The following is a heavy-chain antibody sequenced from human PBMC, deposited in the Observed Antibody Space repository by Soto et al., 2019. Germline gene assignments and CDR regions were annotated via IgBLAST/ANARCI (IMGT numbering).Heavy chain of an antibody. CDR1: GGTFSSYA. V-gene: IGHV1-69*12. Sequence: QVQLVQSGAEVKKPGSSVKVSCKASGGTFSSYAISWVRQAPGQGLEWMGGIIPIFGTANYAQKFQGRVTITADESTSTDYMELSSLRSEDTAVYYCARDNSGSYYAHFQHWGQGTLVTVSS. D-gene: IGHD1-26*01. CDR3: ARDNSGSYYAHFQH. CDR2: IIPIFGTA. J-gene: IGHJ1*01.